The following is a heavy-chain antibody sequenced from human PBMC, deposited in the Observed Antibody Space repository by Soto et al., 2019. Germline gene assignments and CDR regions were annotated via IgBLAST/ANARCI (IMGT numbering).Heavy chain of an antibody. V-gene: IGHV4-59*01. J-gene: IGHJ4*02. D-gene: IGHD1-26*01. CDR3: ARDPTQYSGTYAGYFDY. CDR1: GGSMRSYS. CDR2: VFYSGST. Sequence: SETLSLPCTVSGGSMRSYSWNWIRQAPGKAPEWIGDVFYSGSTKYNPFLESRVTISIDMSKNQFSLTLRSVTAADTAVYYCARDPTQYSGTYAGYFDYWGQGAQVTVSS.